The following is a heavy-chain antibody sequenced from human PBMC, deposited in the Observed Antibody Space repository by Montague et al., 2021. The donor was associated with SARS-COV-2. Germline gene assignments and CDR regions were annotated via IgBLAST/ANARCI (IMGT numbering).Heavy chain of an antibody. CDR2: ISYGSSYI. J-gene: IGHJ6*02. D-gene: IGHD3-3*01. V-gene: IGHV3-21*01. CDR1: GFTFSSYC. Sequence: SLRLSCAASGFTFSSYCMNWVRQAPGKGLEWVSSISYGSSYIYYADSVKGRFTISRDNAKNSLYLQMNSLRAEDTAVFYCARGGGRRVTIFGVVDDYYGTDVWGQGTTDTVSS. CDR3: ARGGGRRVTIFGVVDDYYGTDV.